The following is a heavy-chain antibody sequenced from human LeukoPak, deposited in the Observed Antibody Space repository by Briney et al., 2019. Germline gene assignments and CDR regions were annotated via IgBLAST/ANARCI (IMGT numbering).Heavy chain of an antibody. V-gene: IGHV4-59*01. D-gene: IGHD3-16*01. CDR2: IYYSGST. Sequence: PSETLSLTCTVSGGSISSYYWSWIRQPPGKGLEWIGYIYYSGSTNYNPSLKSRVTISVDTSKNQFSLKLSSVTAADTAVYYCARDGRAYYDYVWGEGWFDPWGQGTLVTVSS. CDR3: ARDGRAYYDYVWGEGWFDP. CDR1: GGSISSYY. J-gene: IGHJ5*02.